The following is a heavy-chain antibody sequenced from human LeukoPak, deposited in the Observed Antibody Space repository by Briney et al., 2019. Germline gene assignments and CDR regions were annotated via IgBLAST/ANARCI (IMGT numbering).Heavy chain of an antibody. Sequence: PGRSLRLSCAASGFTFSSYGMHWVRQAPGKGLEWVAVIWYDGSNKYYADSVKGRFTISRDNSKNTLYLQMNSLRAEDTAVYYCARASNYYESEDFDYWGQGTLVTVSS. V-gene: IGHV3-33*01. CDR1: GFTFSSYG. CDR3: ARASNYYESEDFDY. CDR2: IWYDGSNK. J-gene: IGHJ4*02. D-gene: IGHD3-22*01.